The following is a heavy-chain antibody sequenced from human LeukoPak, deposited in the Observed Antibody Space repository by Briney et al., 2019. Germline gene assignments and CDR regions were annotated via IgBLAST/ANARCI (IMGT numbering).Heavy chain of an antibody. Sequence: GGSLRLSCAASGFTFSSYGMRWVRQAPGKGLDWVAFIRNNGSNKYYADSVKGRFTISRDNSKNTLYLQMNSLRGEDTAVYYCAKDQGSGPFDYWGQGTLVTVSS. J-gene: IGHJ4*02. CDR2: IRNNGSNK. CDR3: AKDQGSGPFDY. D-gene: IGHD6-19*01. V-gene: IGHV3-30*02. CDR1: GFTFSSYG.